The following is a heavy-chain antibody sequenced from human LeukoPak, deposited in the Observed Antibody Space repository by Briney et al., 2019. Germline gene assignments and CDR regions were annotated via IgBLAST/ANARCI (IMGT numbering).Heavy chain of an antibody. D-gene: IGHD3-22*01. CDR1: GGSISRGDYY. CDR3: ARVGWSGSSGFLDY. CDR2: IYYSGST. V-gene: IGHV4-30-4*01. J-gene: IGHJ4*02. Sequence: SETLSLTCTASGGSISRGDYYWSWIRQPPGKGLEWIGYIYYSGSTFYNPSLKSPVTISVDTSKNQFSLKLSSVTAADTAVYYCARVGWSGSSGFLDYWGQGTLVTVSS.